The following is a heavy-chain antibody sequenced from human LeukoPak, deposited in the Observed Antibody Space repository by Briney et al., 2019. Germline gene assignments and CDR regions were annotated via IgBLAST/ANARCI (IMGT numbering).Heavy chain of an antibody. CDR2: ITSRRSNV. D-gene: IGHD2-15*01. CDR1: GGSISGYY. CDR3: ARGEETATLDY. J-gene: IGHJ4*02. Sequence: ETLSLTCTVSGGSISGYYWNWVRQAPGKGLEWISCITSRRSNVYYADSVKGRFTISRDNAKNSLYLQMNSLRAEDTALYYCARGEETATLDYWGQGTLVTVSS. V-gene: IGHV3-21*01.